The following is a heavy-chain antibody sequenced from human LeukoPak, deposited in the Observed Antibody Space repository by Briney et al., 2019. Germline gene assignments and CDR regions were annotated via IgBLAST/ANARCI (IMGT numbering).Heavy chain of an antibody. J-gene: IGHJ4*02. CDR3: AREWAGPSFDY. V-gene: IGHV3-7*01. Sequence: GGSLRLSCAASGFTFSTYWMSWVRQAPGKGLEWVANIKQDGSEKSYVDSVKGRFTISRDNTKNSLYLQMNSLRAEDTAVYFCAREWAGPSFDYWGQGTLVTVSS. D-gene: IGHD6-19*01. CDR2: IKQDGSEK. CDR1: GFTFSTYW.